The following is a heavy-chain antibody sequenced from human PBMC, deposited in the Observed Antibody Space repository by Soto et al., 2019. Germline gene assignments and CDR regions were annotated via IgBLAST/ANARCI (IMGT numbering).Heavy chain of an antibody. J-gene: IGHJ6*01. Sequence: QVQLVQSGTEVKKPGSSVKVSCKASGGTFINYAFSWLRQAPGQGLEWMGVIIPMFGSANYAQRFQGRVTIAADESTSTVYMELDSLRSEDTAVFYCASTYYKDTINYGGSSYNYCAMDVWGQGTTVNVSS. D-gene: IGHD3-10*01. V-gene: IGHV1-69*01. CDR2: IIPMFGSA. CDR3: ASTYYKDTINYGGSSYNYCAMDV. CDR1: GGTFINYA.